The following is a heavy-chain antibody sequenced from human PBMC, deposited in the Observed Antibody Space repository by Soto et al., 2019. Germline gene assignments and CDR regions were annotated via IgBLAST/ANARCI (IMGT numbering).Heavy chain of an antibody. Sequence: QVQLVESGGGVVQPGRSLRLSCAASGFTFSSYGMHWVRQAPGKGLEWVAVISYDGSNKYYADSVKGRFTISRDNSKNTLYLQMNSLRAEDTAVYYCAKDKGNHYCSSTSCAHYYYHGMDVWGQGTTVTVSS. V-gene: IGHV3-30*18. CDR1: GFTFSSYG. J-gene: IGHJ6*02. CDR2: ISYDGSNK. CDR3: AKDKGNHYCSSTSCAHYYYHGMDV. D-gene: IGHD2-2*01.